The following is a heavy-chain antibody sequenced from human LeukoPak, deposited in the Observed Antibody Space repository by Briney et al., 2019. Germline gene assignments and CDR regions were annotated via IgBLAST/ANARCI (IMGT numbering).Heavy chain of an antibody. J-gene: IGHJ6*03. V-gene: IGHV3-23*01. Sequence: GGSLRLSCAASGLTVSSNCMSWARQAPGKGLEWVSGISGGGGSTYYADSVKGRFTISRDNSKNTLYLQMNSLRAEDTAVYYCAKGSDYDPPYYYYYMDVWGKGTTVTISS. CDR1: GLTVSSNC. CDR3: AKGSDYDPPYYYYYMDV. D-gene: IGHD5-12*01. CDR2: ISGGGGST.